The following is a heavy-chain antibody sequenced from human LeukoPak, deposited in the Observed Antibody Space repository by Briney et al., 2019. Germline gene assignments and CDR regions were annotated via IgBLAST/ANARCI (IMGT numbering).Heavy chain of an antibody. V-gene: IGHV4-59*01. Sequence: SETLSLTCTVSGGSISSYYWSWIRQPPGKGLEWIGYIYYSGSTNYNPSLKSRVTISVDTSKNQFSLKLSSVTAADTAVYYCVRDRTGMDVWGKGTTVTVSS. J-gene: IGHJ6*03. CDR1: GGSISSYY. CDR3: VRDRTGMDV. CDR2: IYYSGST.